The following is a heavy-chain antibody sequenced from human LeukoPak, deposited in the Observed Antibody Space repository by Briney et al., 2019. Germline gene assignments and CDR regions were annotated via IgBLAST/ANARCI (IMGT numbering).Heavy chain of an antibody. V-gene: IGHV3-9*01. CDR3: AKDLRSGYGRMAEIDY. D-gene: IGHD3-22*01. CDR1: GFTFDDYA. Sequence: AGRSLRLSCAASGFTFDDYAMHWVRQPPGKGLEWVSGISLNSGSIGYADSVKGRFTISRDNAKNSLYLQMNSLRAEDTALYYCAKDLRSGYGRMAEIDYWGQGTLVTVSS. J-gene: IGHJ4*02. CDR2: ISLNSGSI.